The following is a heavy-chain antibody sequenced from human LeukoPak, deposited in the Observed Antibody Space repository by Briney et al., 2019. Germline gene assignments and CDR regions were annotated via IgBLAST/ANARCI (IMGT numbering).Heavy chain of an antibody. CDR3: AKEGTYNNFWSGYFH. CDR2: INSDGSST. V-gene: IGHV3-74*01. D-gene: IGHD3-3*01. CDR1: GFTFSSYW. Sequence: GGSLRLSCAASGFTFSSYWMHWVRQAPGKGLVWVSRINSDGSSTSYADSVKGRFTISRDNSKNTLYLQMNSLRAEDTALYYCAKEGTYNNFWSGYFHWGQGALVTVSS. J-gene: IGHJ4*02.